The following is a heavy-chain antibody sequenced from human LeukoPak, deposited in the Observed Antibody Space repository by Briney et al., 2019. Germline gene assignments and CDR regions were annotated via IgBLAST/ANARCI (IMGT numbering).Heavy chain of an antibody. J-gene: IGHJ4*02. V-gene: IGHV4-31*03. D-gene: IGHD2/OR15-2a*01. CDR3: AIYFVDGGGRGT. Sequence: SETLSLTCTVSGASISSGGYHWSWLRQHPGQDLEWIGNDGSTSYNPSLKSRLTISVDTSKNHFSLRLRSVTAADTAIYYCAIYFVDGGGRGTWGQGALVTVSS. CDR2: DGST. CDR1: GASISSGGYH.